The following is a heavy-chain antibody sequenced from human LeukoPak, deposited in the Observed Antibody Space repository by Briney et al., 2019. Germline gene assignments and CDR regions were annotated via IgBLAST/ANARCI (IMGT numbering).Heavy chain of an antibody. J-gene: IGHJ4*02. CDR2: IYYSGST. D-gene: IGHD3-10*01. CDR1: GGSISSSSYY. Sequence: SETLSLTCTVSGGSISSSSYYWGWIRQPPGKGLEWIGSIYYSGSTYYNPSLKSRVTISVDTSKNQFSLKLSSVTAADTAVYYCASGGFGKVFPFDYWGQGTLVTVSS. V-gene: IGHV4-39*01. CDR3: ASGGFGKVFPFDY.